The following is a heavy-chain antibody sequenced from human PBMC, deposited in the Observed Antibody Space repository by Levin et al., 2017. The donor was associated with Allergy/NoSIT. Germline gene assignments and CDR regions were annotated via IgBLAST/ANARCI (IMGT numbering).Heavy chain of an antibody. Sequence: KIGESLKISCKGSGYRFTSHWIAWVRQMPGKGLEWMGIIHPGDSETTYSPSFQGQVTISVDKSINTAYLQWSSLKASDSAMYYCARQKISHFDSWGQGTLVTVSS. V-gene: IGHV5-51*01. CDR1: GYRFTSHW. CDR2: IHPGDSET. CDR3: ARQKISHFDS. J-gene: IGHJ4*02.